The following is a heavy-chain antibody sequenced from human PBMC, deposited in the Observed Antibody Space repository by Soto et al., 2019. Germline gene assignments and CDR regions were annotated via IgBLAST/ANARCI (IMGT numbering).Heavy chain of an antibody. CDR2: IYNAGTT. D-gene: IGHD3-22*01. CDR1: GGSISPYY. J-gene: IGHJ4*02. CDR3: ARLGGYYQALDS. V-gene: IGHV4-59*08. Sequence: PSETLSLTCAVSGGSISPYYWSWIRQPPGKGLEWIGYIYNAGTTTYNPSLKSRVSISVDTSKNEVSLKLTPVTAADTAVYYCARLGGYYQALDSWGQGTVVTVS.